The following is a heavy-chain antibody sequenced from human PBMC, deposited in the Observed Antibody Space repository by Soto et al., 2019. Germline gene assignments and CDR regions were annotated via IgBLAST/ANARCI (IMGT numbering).Heavy chain of an antibody. Sequence: SETLSLTCTVSGGSVRGYYWTWIRQPPGKGLEWIGYIYYTGRTKYNPSLKSRVAISVDTSENQFSLKLSSVTAADTAVYYCAREVPSYGSGYFESWGQGTLVTVSS. V-gene: IGHV4-59*02. CDR3: AREVPSYGSGYFES. J-gene: IGHJ4*02. CDR1: GGSVRGYY. D-gene: IGHD3-10*01. CDR2: IYYTGRT.